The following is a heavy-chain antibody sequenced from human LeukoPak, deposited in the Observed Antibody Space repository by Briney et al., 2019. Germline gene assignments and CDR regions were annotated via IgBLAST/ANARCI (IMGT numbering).Heavy chain of an antibody. V-gene: IGHV4-59*11. CDR1: GGSISSHY. CDR2: IYYSGST. J-gene: IGHJ6*03. Sequence: SETLSLTCTVSGGSISSHYWSWIRQPTGKGLEWIGYIYYSGSTNYNPSLKSRVTISVDTSKNQFSLKLSSVTAADTAVYYCASSPSYYYMDVWGKGTTVTVSS. CDR3: ASSPSYYYMDV.